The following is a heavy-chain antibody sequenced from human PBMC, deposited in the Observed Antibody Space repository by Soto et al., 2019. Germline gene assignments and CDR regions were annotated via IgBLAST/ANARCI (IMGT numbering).Heavy chain of an antibody. Sequence: QVQMVQSGAEVKKPGTSVKVSCKASGYAFSNYAVTWLRQAPGEGLEWMGWISPSNDNSYSAQKFQERVTMSTETSSNTAYIELRRLTSDDTAGYYCSREWGNTGTSDYWGQGPLVTVSS. V-gene: IGHV1-18*01. CDR3: SREWGNTGTSDY. CDR2: ISPSNDNS. D-gene: IGHD3-16*01. J-gene: IGHJ4*02. CDR1: GYAFSNYA.